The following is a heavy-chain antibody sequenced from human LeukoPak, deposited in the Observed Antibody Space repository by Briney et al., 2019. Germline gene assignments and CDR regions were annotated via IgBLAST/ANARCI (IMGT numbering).Heavy chain of an antibody. Sequence: ASVTVSCKASGYTFTSYAMHWVRQAPGQRIEWMGWINAGNGNTKYSQKFQGRVTITRDTSASTAYMELSSLRSEDTAVYYCARGGYYGSGSYYNVGYYGMDVWGKGTTVTVSS. D-gene: IGHD3-10*01. J-gene: IGHJ6*04. CDR1: GYTFTSYA. CDR2: INAGNGNT. CDR3: ARGGYYGSGSYYNVGYYGMDV. V-gene: IGHV1-3*01.